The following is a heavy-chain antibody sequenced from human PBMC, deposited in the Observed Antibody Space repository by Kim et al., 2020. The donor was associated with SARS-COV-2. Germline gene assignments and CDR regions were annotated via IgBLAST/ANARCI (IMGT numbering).Heavy chain of an antibody. CDR3: ARAAFHDYVDYRRYYYYYYGMDV. J-gene: IGHJ6*02. CDR2: IIPIFGTA. CDR1: GGTFSSYA. Sequence: SVKVSCKASGGTFSSYAISWVRQAPGQGLEWMGGIIPIFGTANYAQKFQGRVTITADESTSTAYMELSSLRSEDTAVYYCARAAFHDYVDYRRYYYYYYGMDVWGQGTTLTVSS. V-gene: IGHV1-69*13. D-gene: IGHD4-17*01.